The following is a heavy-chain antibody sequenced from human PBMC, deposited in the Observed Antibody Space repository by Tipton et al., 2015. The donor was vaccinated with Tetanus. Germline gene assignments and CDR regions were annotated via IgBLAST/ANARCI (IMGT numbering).Heavy chain of an antibody. D-gene: IGHD4-17*01. J-gene: IGHJ4*02. V-gene: IGHV3-23*01. CDR1: GFTFSSYA. CDR3: ARDQGYGDYEFDY. Sequence: SLRLSCAASGFTFSSYAMSWVRQAPGKGLEWVSAISGSGGSTYYADSVKGRFTISRDNAKNSLYLQMNSLRAEDTAVYYCARDQGYGDYEFDYWGQGTLVTVSS. CDR2: ISGSGGST.